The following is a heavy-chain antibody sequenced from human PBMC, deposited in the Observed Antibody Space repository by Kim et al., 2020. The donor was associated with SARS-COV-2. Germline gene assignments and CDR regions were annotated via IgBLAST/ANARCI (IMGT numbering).Heavy chain of an antibody. CDR2: IKQDGSEK. D-gene: IGHD3-10*01. CDR3: TKDGRGSGPHYNPDN. Sequence: GGSLRLSCAASGFTFSYYWMSWVRQAPGKGLEWVANIKQDGSEKYYVDSVKGRFTISRDNPKNSLYLQMNSLRADDTAVYYCTKDGRGSGPHYNPDNWG. CDR1: GFTFSYYW. V-gene: IGHV3-7*03. J-gene: IGHJ4*01.